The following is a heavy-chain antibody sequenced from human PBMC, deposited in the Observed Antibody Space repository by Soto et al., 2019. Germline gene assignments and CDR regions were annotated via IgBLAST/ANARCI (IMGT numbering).Heavy chain of an antibody. D-gene: IGHD3-9*01. CDR2: INSDGSST. V-gene: IGHV3-74*01. CDR3: ARDTGGAPKILTGYYPNYYYYYYMDV. CDR1: GFTFSSYW. J-gene: IGHJ6*03. Sequence: GGSLRLSCAASGFTFSSYWMHWVRQAPGKGLVWVSRINSDGSSTSYADSVKGRFTISRDNAKNTLYLQMNSLRAEDTAVYYCARDTGGAPKILTGYYPNYYYYYYMDVWGKGTTVTVSS.